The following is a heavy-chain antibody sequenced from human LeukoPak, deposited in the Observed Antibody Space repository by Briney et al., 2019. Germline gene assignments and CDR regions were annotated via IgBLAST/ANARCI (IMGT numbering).Heavy chain of an antibody. D-gene: IGHD3-10*01. Sequence: GGSLRLSCAASGFTFSSYAMHWVRQAPGKGLEWVGFIRSKAYGGTTEYAASVKGRFTISRDDSKSIAYLQMNSLKTEDTAVYYCTNAPGRGMVRGVPLNYYYYGMDVWGQGTTVTVSS. CDR3: TNAPGRGMVRGVPLNYYYYGMDV. CDR2: IRSKAYGGTT. V-gene: IGHV3-49*04. J-gene: IGHJ6*02. CDR1: GFTFSSYA.